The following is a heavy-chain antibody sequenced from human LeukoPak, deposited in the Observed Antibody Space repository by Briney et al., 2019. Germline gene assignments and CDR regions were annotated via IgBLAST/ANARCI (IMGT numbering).Heavy chain of an antibody. CDR3: ARQIAVAGQYFDY. CDR1: GYGFNSQG. Sequence: GASVKVSCKASGYGFNSQGMNWVRQAPGQGLEWMGIINPSGGSTSYAQKFQGRVTMTRDMSTSTVYMELSSLRSEDTAVYYCARQIAVAGQYFDYWGQGTLVTVSS. J-gene: IGHJ4*02. V-gene: IGHV1-46*02. CDR2: INPSGGST. D-gene: IGHD6-19*01.